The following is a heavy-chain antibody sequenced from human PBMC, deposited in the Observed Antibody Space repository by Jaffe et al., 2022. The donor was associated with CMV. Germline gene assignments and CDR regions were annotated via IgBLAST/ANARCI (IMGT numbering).Heavy chain of an antibody. Sequence: QVQLQESGPGLVKPSETLSLTCTVSGGSISSYYWSWIRQPPGKGLEWIGYIYYSGSTNYNPSLKSRVTISVDTSKNQFSLKLSSVTAADTAVYYCAGKRDGRFDYWGQGTLVTVSS. D-gene: IGHD1-26*01. CDR1: GGSISSYY. J-gene: IGHJ4*02. CDR3: AGKRDGRFDY. CDR2: IYYSGST. V-gene: IGHV4-59*01.